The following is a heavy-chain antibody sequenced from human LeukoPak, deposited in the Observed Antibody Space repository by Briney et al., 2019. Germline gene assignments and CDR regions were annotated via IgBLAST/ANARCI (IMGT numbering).Heavy chain of an antibody. CDR3: ARGRKAWYFDL. CDR1: GGSISSYY. Sequence: SETLSLTCTVSGGSISSYYWSWIRQPPGKGLEWIGYTYYSGSTNYDPSLKSRVTISVDTSKNQFSLKLSSVTAADTAVYYCARGRKAWYFDLWGRGTLVTVSS. J-gene: IGHJ2*01. V-gene: IGHV4-59*01. CDR2: TYYSGST. D-gene: IGHD1-14*01.